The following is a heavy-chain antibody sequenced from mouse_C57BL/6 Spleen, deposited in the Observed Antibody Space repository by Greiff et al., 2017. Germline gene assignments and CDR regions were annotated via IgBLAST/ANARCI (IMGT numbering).Heavy chain of an antibody. CDR3: ARAYYGSSAWFAY. V-gene: IGHV5-17*01. CDR1: GFTFSDYG. CDR2: ISSGSSTI. D-gene: IGHD1-1*01. Sequence: DVKLVESGGGLVKPGGSLKLSCAASGFTFSDYGMHWVRQAPEKGLEWVAYISSGSSTIYYADTVKGRFTISRDNAKNTLFLQMTSLRSEDTAMYYCARAYYGSSAWFAYWGQGTLVTVSA. J-gene: IGHJ3*01.